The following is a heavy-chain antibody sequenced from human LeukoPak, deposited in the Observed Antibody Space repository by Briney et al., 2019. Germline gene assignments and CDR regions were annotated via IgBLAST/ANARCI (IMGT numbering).Heavy chain of an antibody. CDR3: ARVEAAGRGY. V-gene: IGHV4-34*01. CDR1: GGSFSGYY. D-gene: IGHD6-13*01. CDR2: INHSGST. J-gene: IGHJ4*02. Sequence: PSETLSLTCAVYGGSFSGYYWSWIRQPPGKGLEWIGEINHSGSTNYNPSLKSRVTISVDTSKNQFSLKLSSVTAADTAVYYCARVEAAGRGYWGQGTLVTVSS.